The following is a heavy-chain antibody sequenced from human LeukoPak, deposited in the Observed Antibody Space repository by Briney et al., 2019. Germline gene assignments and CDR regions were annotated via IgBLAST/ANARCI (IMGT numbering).Heavy chain of an antibody. J-gene: IGHJ4*02. CDR1: GGSISDYY. D-gene: IGHD6-13*01. Sequence: SETLSLTCTVSGGSISDYYWSWIRQPPGKGLEWIGYIYYSGGTNYNPSLKSRLTISVDTSKNQFSLKLSSVTAADTAVYYCARGAAAAGYYYFDYWGQGTLVTVSS. V-gene: IGHV4-59*08. CDR2: IYYSGGT. CDR3: ARGAAAAGYYYFDY.